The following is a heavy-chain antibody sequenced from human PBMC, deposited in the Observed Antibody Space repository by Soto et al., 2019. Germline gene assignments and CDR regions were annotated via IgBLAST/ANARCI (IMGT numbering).Heavy chain of an antibody. CDR1: RGSISSYY. Sequence: SETLSLTCIVSRGSISSYYWIWVRQPPGKGLEWIGFIHRTGSTKYNPSLESRVTISVDTSQNQLSLRLSSVTAADTAVYYCARESAGSGKNNWFDPWGQGILVTVSS. V-gene: IGHV4-59*01. CDR3: ARESAGSGKNNWFDP. J-gene: IGHJ5*02. D-gene: IGHD3-10*01. CDR2: IHRTGST.